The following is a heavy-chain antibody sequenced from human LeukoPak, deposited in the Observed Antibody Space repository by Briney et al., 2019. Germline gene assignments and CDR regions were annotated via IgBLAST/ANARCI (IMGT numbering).Heavy chain of an antibody. CDR1: GYTFTTYG. J-gene: IGHJ3*02. CDR3: ARDRYRYDSSVDAFDI. CDR2: FSAYNGHT. D-gene: IGHD3-22*01. Sequence: ASVKVSCKASGYTFTTYGISWVRQAPGQGLEWMAWFSAYNGHTNYAQNFQDRVTMTTDTSTSTAYMELRSLRSDDTAVYYCARDRYRYDSSVDAFDIWGQGTIVTVSS. V-gene: IGHV1-18*01.